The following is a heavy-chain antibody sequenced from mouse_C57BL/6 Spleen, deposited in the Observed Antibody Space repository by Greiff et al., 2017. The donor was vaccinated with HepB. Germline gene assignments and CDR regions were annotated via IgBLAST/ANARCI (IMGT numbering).Heavy chain of an antibody. CDR2: IDPSDSYT. CDR1: GYTFTSYW. Sequence: QVQLQQPGAELVKPGASVKLSSKASGYTFTSYWMQWVKQRPGQGLEWIGEIDPSDSYTNYNQKFKGKATLTVDTSSSTAYMQVSSLTSEDSAVYYCAHSSHWYFDVWGTGTTVTVSS. V-gene: IGHV1-50*01. D-gene: IGHD1-1*01. J-gene: IGHJ1*03. CDR3: AHSSHWYFDV.